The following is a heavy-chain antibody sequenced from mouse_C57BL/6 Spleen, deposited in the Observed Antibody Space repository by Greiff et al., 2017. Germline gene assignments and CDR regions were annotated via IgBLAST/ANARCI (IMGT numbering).Heavy chain of an antibody. CDR1: GYSITSGYY. CDR2: ISYDGSN. D-gene: IGHD2-4*01. V-gene: IGHV3-6*01. CDR3: AIYDYDPAWFAY. J-gene: IGHJ3*01. Sequence: ESGPGLVKPSQSLSLTCSVTGYSITSGYYWNWIRQFPGNKLEWMGYISYDGSNNYNPSLKNRISIPRDTSKNQFFLKLNSVTTEDTATXDRAIYDYDPAWFAYWGQGTLVTVAA.